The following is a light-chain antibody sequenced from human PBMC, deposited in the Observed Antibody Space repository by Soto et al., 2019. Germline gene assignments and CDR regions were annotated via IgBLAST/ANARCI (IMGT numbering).Light chain of an antibody. V-gene: IGLV2-14*01. CDR1: SRDIGGYNY. J-gene: IGLJ1*01. CDR3: SSYASSSTLYV. CDR2: EAS. Sequence: QSALTQPASVSGSPGQSITISCTGTSRDIGGYNYVSWYQQHPGKAPKLMIYEASNRPSGVSDRFSGSKSGNSASLTISGLQAEDEADYYCSSYASSSTLYVFGTGTKLTVL.